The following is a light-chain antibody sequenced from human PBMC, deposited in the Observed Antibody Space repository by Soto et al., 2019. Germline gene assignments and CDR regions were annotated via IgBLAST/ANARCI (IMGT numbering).Light chain of an antibody. CDR3: SSYAGSNLWV. Sequence: QSALTQSPSASGSPGQSVTISCTGTSSDVGNYKYVSWYQQHPGKAPKLMIYEVSKRPSGGPDRFSGSKSGNTASLTVSGLQVEDEADYYCSSYAGSNLWVFGGGTKVTVL. V-gene: IGLV2-8*01. CDR2: EVS. J-gene: IGLJ3*02. CDR1: SSDVGNYKY.